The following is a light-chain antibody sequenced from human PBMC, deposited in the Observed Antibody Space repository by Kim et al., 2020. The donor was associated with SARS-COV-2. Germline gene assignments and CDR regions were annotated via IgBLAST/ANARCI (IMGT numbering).Light chain of an antibody. J-gene: IGKJ4*01. CDR2: AAS. V-gene: IGKV1-8*01. CDR1: QGISSY. CDR3: QQYYSYPLT. Sequence: AIRITQSPSSLSASTGERVTITCRASQGISSYLAWYQQKPGKAPKLLIYAASTLQSGVPSRFSGSGSGTDFTLTISCLQSEDFATYYCQQYYSYPLTFGGGTKVDIK.